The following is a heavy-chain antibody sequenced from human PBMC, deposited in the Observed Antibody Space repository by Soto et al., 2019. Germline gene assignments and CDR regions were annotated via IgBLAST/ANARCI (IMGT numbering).Heavy chain of an antibody. CDR1: GYSFTSYW. CDR3: ARHPLTYYYDSSGYIRGYYYYGMDV. J-gene: IGHJ6*02. CDR2: IYPGDSDT. V-gene: IGHV5-51*01. Sequence: PGESLKISCKGSGYSFTSYWIGWVRQMPGKGLEWMGIIYPGDSDTRYSPSFQGQVTISADKSISTAYLQWSSLKASDTAMYYCARHPLTYYYDSSGYIRGYYYYGMDVWGQGTTVTVS. D-gene: IGHD3-22*01.